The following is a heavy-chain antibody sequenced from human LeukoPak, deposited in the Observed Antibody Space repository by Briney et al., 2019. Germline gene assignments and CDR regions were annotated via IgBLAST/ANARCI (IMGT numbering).Heavy chain of an antibody. Sequence: PGGSLRLSCVASGFSFSGFAIHWVRQAPGKGLEWVALISYNGRRKDYADSVRGRFTIDRDNSKNTVYLEMNGLRPDDPAIYFCARQEARNYYYEGLDYWGQGNLVTVSS. CDR2: ISYNGRRK. J-gene: IGHJ4*02. V-gene: IGHV3-30*04. D-gene: IGHD3-22*01. CDR3: ARQEARNYYYEGLDY. CDR1: GFSFSGFA.